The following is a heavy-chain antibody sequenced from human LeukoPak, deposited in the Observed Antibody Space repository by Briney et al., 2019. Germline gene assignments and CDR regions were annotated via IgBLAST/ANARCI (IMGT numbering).Heavy chain of an antibody. J-gene: IGHJ3*02. D-gene: IGHD3-3*01. CDR2: IHTSGSS. CDR1: GGSISSSSYY. Sequence: KPSETLSLTCTVSGGSISSSSYYWGWIRQPPGKGLEWIGYIHTSGSSNQNPSLKRRVTISLDTSRNEYSLRLSSVTAADTAVYYCARLSAAVHLGAFDIWGQGTIVTVSS. V-gene: IGHV4-61*05. CDR3: ARLSAAVHLGAFDI.